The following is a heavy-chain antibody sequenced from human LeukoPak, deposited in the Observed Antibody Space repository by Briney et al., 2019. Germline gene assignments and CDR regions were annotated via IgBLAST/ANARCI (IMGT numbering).Heavy chain of an antibody. V-gene: IGHV4-4*07. CDR2: IYTDGST. Sequence: SETQSLTCTVSGASVNDNYLSSSRQRAGKTLDWIGRIYTDGSTNSTPSLKSRVAISVDTSTNQFSLFLRSVTAADTAIYYCTIGSSSGSLAYWGQGTLVTVSS. J-gene: IGHJ4*02. D-gene: IGHD2-15*01. CDR3: TIGSSSGSLAY. CDR1: GASVNDNY.